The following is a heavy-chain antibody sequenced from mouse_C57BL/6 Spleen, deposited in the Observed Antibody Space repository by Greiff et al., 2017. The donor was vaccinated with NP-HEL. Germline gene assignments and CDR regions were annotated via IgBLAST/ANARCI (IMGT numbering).Heavy chain of an antibody. CDR3: ARPRGYYGGFAY. J-gene: IGHJ3*01. CDR2: ISSGSSTI. CDR1: GFTFSDYG. Sequence: DVMLVESGGGLVKPGGSLKLSCAASGFTFSDYGMHWVRQAPEKGLEWVAYISSGSSTIYYADTVKGRFTISRDNAKNTLFLQMTSLKSEDTAMYYCARPRGYYGGFAYWGQGTLVTVSA. V-gene: IGHV5-17*01. D-gene: IGHD1-1*01.